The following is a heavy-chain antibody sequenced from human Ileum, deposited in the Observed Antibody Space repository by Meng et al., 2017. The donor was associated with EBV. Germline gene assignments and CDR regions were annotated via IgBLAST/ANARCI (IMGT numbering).Heavy chain of an antibody. CDR1: GESIMRNYW. CDR2: SYYNTNT. J-gene: IGHJ5*02. D-gene: IGHD2-8*01. CDR3: ARKFSVVGSTDGWFDP. Sequence: QVQREDSGPGVVKPAGTLSLIGAVSGESIMRNYWGSWGRQPPGKGLEWIGESYYNTNTNYNPSLKGRVTMSVDTAQNQFSLTLSSVTAADTAVYFCARKFSVVGSTDGWFDPWGQGTLVTVSS. V-gene: IGHV4-4*01.